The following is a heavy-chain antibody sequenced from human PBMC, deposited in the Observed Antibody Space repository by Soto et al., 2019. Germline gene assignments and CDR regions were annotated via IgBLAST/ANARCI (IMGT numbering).Heavy chain of an antibody. CDR3: ARPYSSPFDYFDY. J-gene: IGHJ4*02. Sequence: PGESLKISCNGSGYSFTSYWIGWVRQMPGKGLEWMGIIYPGDSDTRYSPSFQGQVTISADKSISTAYLQWSSLKASDTAMYYCARPYSSPFDYFDYWGQGTLVTVSS. D-gene: IGHD6-13*01. CDR2: IYPGDSDT. CDR1: GYSFTSYW. V-gene: IGHV5-51*01.